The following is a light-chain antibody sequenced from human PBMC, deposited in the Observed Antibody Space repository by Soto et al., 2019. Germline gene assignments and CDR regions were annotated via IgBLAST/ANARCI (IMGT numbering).Light chain of an antibody. J-gene: IGLJ2*01. CDR2: EVS. CDR3: SSYTSSRTLV. V-gene: IGLV2-14*01. Sequence: QSALTQPASVSGSPGQSITISCTGTSSDVGGYNYVSWYQQHPGQAPKLMIYEVSNRPSGVSNRFSCSKSGNTASLTISGLQAEDEADYYCSSYTSSRTLVFGGGTKLTVL. CDR1: SSDVGGYNY.